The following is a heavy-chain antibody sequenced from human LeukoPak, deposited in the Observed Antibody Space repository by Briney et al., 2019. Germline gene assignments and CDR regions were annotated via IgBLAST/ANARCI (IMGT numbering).Heavy chain of an antibody. J-gene: IGHJ4*02. CDR1: GFTFSDYN. CDR3: ARAYSSSASFDY. V-gene: IGHV3-21*01. CDR2: ISSGSTYI. Sequence: PGGSLRLSCAASGFTFSDYNINWVRQAPGKGLEWVSSISSGSTYIYYADSVKGRFTISRDNAKNSLYLQMNSLRAEDTALYYCARAYSSSASFDYWGQGTLVTVSS. D-gene: IGHD6-6*01.